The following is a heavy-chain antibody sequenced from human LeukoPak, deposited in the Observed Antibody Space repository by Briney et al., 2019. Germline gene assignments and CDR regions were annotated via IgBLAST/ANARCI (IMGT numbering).Heavy chain of an antibody. J-gene: IGHJ4*02. D-gene: IGHD3-10*02. V-gene: IGHV4-59*11. CDR3: ARLQGCSTAIYDY. CDR1: GGSISGHY. CDR2: ICYTGAT. Sequence: AETLSLTCTVSGGSISGHYWSWIRQPPGKGLEWVAYICYTGATNYYPFLKSRVAISVDTSTTQFSLRLTSVTAADTAVYYCARLQGCSTAIYDYWGQGTLVSVSS.